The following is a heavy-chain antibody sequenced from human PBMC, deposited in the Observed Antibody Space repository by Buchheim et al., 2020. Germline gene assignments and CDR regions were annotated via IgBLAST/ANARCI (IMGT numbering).Heavy chain of an antibody. Sequence: EVQLVESGGGLVQPGGSLRLSCAASGFTFSSYEMNWVRQAPGKGLEWVSYISSSGSTIYYADSVKGRFTISRDNAKNSLYLQMNSLRAEDTAAYYCASSKRYSSGWYQGAYYFDYWGQGTL. V-gene: IGHV3-48*03. CDR1: GFTFSSYE. D-gene: IGHD6-19*01. CDR2: ISSSGSTI. J-gene: IGHJ4*02. CDR3: ASSKRYSSGWYQGAYYFDY.